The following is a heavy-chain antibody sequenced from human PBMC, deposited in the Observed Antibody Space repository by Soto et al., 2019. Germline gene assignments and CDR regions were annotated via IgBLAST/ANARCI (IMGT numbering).Heavy chain of an antibody. V-gene: IGHV4-34*02. CDR3: ARQKNSWFYGMDV. CDR2: ISHSGAT. J-gene: IGHJ6*02. CDR1: GGSSSAYY. Sequence: QVQIEQWGAGLLKPSETLSLTCAVYGGSSSAYYWSWIRQPPEKGLEWIGQISHSGATDYNPAHKSRVSISGDTSKNQFSLILTSVTAADTAVYYCARQKNSWFYGMDVWVQGTTVTVSS. D-gene: IGHD3-10*01.